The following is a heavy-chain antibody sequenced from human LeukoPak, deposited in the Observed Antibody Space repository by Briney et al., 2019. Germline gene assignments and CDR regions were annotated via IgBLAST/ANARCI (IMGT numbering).Heavy chain of an antibody. J-gene: IGHJ3*02. V-gene: IGHV4-34*01. CDR3: ARDKGFYDSSGYVAFDI. D-gene: IGHD3-22*01. CDR2: INHSGST. Sequence: SETLSLTCAVYGGSFSGYYWSWIRQPPGKGLEWIGEINHSGSTNYNPSLKSRVTISVDTSKNQFSLKLSSVTAADTAVYYCARDKGFYDSSGYVAFDIWGQGTMVTVSS. CDR1: GGSFSGYY.